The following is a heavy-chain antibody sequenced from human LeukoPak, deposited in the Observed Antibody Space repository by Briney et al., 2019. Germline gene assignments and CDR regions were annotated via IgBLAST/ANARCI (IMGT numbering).Heavy chain of an antibody. CDR2: IYPGDSET. CDR3: ARGAIYYERSGYYRPLDY. CDR1: GYSFTNYW. V-gene: IGHV5-51*01. Sequence: GESLKLSCKGSGYSFTNYWIGWVRQMPGKALESMGLIYPGDSETIYTPSFQGQVTISADESISTAYLQWSSLKASDTAMYYCARGAIYYERSGYYRPLDYWGQGTLVTVSS. J-gene: IGHJ4*02. D-gene: IGHD3-22*01.